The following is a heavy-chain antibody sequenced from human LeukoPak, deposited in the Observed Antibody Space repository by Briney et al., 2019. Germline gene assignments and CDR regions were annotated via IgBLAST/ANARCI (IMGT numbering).Heavy chain of an antibody. CDR3: ARGGWSGYYRSFDY. D-gene: IGHD3-3*01. Sequence: SETLSLTCTVSGGSISSSSYYWGWIRQPPGKGLEWIGSIYYSGSTYYNPSLKSRVTISVDTSKNQFSLKLSSVTAADTAVYYCARGGWSGYYRSFDYWGQGTLVTVSS. CDR2: IYYSGST. CDR1: GGSISSSSYY. J-gene: IGHJ4*02. V-gene: IGHV4-39*07.